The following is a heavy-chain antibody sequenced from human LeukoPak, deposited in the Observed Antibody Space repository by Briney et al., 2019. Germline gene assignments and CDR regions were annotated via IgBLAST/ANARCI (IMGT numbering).Heavy chain of an antibody. CDR3: AREPTLRDAFDI. Sequence: GGSLRLSCAASGFTISDYYMSWIRQAPGKGLELLSYISDSGFTIYYSDSVRGRFTISRDNAKNSLYLQMSSLRAEDTAVYYCAREPTLRDAFDIWGQGTLVTVSS. CDR1: GFTISDYY. CDR2: ISDSGFTI. D-gene: IGHD4-17*01. J-gene: IGHJ4*02. V-gene: IGHV3-11*04.